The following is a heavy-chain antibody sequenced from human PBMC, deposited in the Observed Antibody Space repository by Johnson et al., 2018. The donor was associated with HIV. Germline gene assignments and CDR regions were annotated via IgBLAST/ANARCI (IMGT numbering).Heavy chain of an antibody. CDR1: GFTFSNAW. CDR3: ARDTIRELQLPDGFDV. J-gene: IGHJ3*01. CDR2: IKSKTDGGTT. D-gene: IGHD1-7*01. V-gene: IGHV3-15*01. Sequence: VQLVESGGGLVKPGGSLRLSCAASGFTFSNAWMSWVRQAPGEGLEWVGRIKSKTDGGTTDYAAPVTGRFTISRDDSKNTVYLQMNSLRAEDTAVYYCARDTIRELQLPDGFDVWGQGTMVTVSS.